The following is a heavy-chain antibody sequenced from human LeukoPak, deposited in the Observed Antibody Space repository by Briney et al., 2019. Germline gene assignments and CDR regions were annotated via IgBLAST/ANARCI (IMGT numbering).Heavy chain of an antibody. D-gene: IGHD3-16*01. CDR3: AKNGGPHGMDV. J-gene: IGHJ6*02. CDR2: IKHDGSET. Sequence: GGSRSLFCAASGFTFSSIWMSWVRQAPGKGLEWVANIKHDGSETNYVDCVKGRFSISRDNAKNSLHLQMNSLRVEDTAVYYCAKNGGPHGMDVWGLGTTVTVSS. V-gene: IGHV3-7*02. CDR1: GFTFSSIW.